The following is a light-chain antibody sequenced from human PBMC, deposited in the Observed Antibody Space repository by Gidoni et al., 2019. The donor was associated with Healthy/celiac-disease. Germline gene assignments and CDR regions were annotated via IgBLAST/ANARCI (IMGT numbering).Light chain of an antibody. V-gene: IGKV3-20*01. CDR2: GAS. J-gene: IGKJ1*01. CDR3: QQYGSSPRT. Sequence: EHVLTQTPGTLSLSPGERATLACRASPSVGSSYLAWYQQKPGQAPRLLIYGASSRAPGIPDRFSGSGSGTDFTLTISSLEPEDFAVYYCQQYGSSPRTFGQGTKVEIK. CDR1: PSVGSSY.